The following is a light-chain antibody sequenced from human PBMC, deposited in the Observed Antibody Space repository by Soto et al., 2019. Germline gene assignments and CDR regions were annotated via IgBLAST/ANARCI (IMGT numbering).Light chain of an antibody. V-gene: IGKV3-15*01. CDR1: QNVNSN. CDR2: GAS. CDR3: HHYNNWPRT. J-gene: IGKJ1*01. Sequence: EIVMTQSPASLSVSPGARATLSCRASQNVNSNLAWYQQKHGQAPRFLIYGASTRATGIPARFSGSVSGTEVTITISSLQSEDGEVYDCHHYNNWPRTFGQGTKVDI.